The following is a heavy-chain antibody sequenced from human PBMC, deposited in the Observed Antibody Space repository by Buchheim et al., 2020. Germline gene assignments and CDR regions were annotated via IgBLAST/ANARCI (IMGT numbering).Heavy chain of an antibody. D-gene: IGHD3-16*02. Sequence: QVQLVESGGGVVQPGRSLRLSCAASGFTFSSYAMHWVRQAPGKGLEWVAVISYDGSNKYYADSVKGRFTISRDNSKNTLYLQMNSLRAEDTAVYYCARLSGYYFDYWGQGTL. CDR2: ISYDGSNK. J-gene: IGHJ4*02. V-gene: IGHV3-30-3*01. CDR3: ARLSGYYFDY. CDR1: GFTFSSYA.